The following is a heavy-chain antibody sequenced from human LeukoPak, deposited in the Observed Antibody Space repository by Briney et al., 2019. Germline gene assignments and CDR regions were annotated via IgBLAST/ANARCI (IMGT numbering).Heavy chain of an antibody. D-gene: IGHD1-14*01. J-gene: IGHJ5*02. CDR3: ARKEARNRTWFDP. CDR1: GGSVSSGSYY. Sequence: SETLSLTCTVSGGSVSSGSYYWSWIRQPPGKGLEWIGYIYYSGSTNYNPSLKSRVTISVDTSKTQFSLKLSSVTAADTAVYYCARKEARNRTWFDPWGQGTLVTVSS. V-gene: IGHV4-61*01. CDR2: IYYSGST.